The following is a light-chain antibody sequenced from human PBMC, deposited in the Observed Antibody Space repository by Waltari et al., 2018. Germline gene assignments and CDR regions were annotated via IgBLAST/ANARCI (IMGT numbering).Light chain of an antibody. J-gene: IGLJ3*02. CDR3: CSYAGSSTWV. V-gene: IGLV2-23*01. CDR2: EGS. CDR1: SSDVGSYNL. Sequence: QSALTQPASVSGSPGQSITISCTGTSSDVGSYNLVSWFQQHPGKAPKLMIYEGSKRPSGVSKRFSGSKSGNTASLTMSGLQAEHEADYYCCSYAGSSTWVFGGGTTLTVL.